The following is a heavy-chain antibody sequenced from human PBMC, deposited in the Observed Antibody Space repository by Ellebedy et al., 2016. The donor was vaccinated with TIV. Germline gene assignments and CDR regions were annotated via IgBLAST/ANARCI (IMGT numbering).Heavy chain of an antibody. Sequence: PGGSLRLSCSASGFTFSNYAMHWVRQAPGKGPEYVSAISSNGGSTYYADSVKGRFTISRDNSKNTLYVQMSSLRAEDTAVYYCVIGGRLAVAGNPIDYWGQGTLVTVSS. CDR2: ISSNGGST. D-gene: IGHD6-19*01. CDR1: GFTFSNYA. CDR3: VIGGRLAVAGNPIDY. J-gene: IGHJ4*02. V-gene: IGHV3-64*05.